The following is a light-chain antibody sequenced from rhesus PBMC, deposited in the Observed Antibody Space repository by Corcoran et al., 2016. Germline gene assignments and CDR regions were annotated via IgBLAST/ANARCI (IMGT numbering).Light chain of an antibody. CDR3: QQSAHLWT. CDR1: QSVGRY. CDR2: GGS. J-gene: IGKJ1*01. V-gene: IGKV3-24*04. Sequence: ETVVTQSPDTLALSPGERVILSCRASQSVGRYLAWYQQKPGQAPRLLIYGGSSRATGIPDRFSGRGSGTDLNLTISSREPEDVGVYYCQQSAHLWTFGQGTKVEIK.